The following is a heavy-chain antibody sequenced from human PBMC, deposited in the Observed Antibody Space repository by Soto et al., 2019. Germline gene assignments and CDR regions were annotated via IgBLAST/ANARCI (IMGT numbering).Heavy chain of an antibody. CDR2: IYYSGST. D-gene: IGHD3-9*01. CDR3: ARQSSNVLRYFDWPREIDY. V-gene: IGHV4-59*08. CDR1: GGSISSYY. Sequence: QVQLQESGPGLVKPSETLSLTCTVSGGSISSYYRSWIRQPPGKGLEWIGYIYYSGSTNYNPSLKSRVTISVDTSKNQFSLTLSSVTAADTAVYYWARQSSNVLRYFDWPREIDYWGPGTLVTVSS. J-gene: IGHJ4*02.